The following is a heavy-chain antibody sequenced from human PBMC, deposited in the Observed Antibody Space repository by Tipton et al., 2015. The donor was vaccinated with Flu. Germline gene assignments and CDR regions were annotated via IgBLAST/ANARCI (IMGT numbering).Heavy chain of an antibody. J-gene: IGHJ3*02. D-gene: IGHD6-13*01. Sequence: TLSLTCTVSGGSISSGGYYWSWIRQYPGKGLEWIGYIYYRGSTYYNQSLKSRVTISVDTSKNQFSLKLSSVTAADTAVYYCASYGHRHIYSSSWAGARRAFDIWGQGTMVTVSS. CDR2: IYYRGST. CDR1: GGSISSGGYY. V-gene: IGHV4-31*03. CDR3: ASYGHRHIYSSSWAGARRAFDI.